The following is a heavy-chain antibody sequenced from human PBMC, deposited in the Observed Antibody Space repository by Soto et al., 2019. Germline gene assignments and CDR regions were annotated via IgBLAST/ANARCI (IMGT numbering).Heavy chain of an antibody. CDR2: ISYDGSNK. D-gene: IGHD6-6*01. J-gene: IGHJ4*02. CDR1: GFTFSSYA. CDR3: ARGGEGGSSSLDY. V-gene: IGHV3-30-3*01. Sequence: PGGSLRLSCAASGFTFSSYAMHWVRQAPGKGLEWVAVISYDGSNKYYADPVKGRFTISRDNSKNTLYLQMNSLRAEDAAVYYCARGGEGGSSSLDYWGQGTLVTVS.